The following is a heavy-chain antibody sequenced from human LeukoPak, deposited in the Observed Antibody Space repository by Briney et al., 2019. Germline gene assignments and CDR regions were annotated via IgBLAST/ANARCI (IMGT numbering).Heavy chain of an antibody. CDR2: IWYDGSNK. D-gene: IGHD6-25*01. CDR3: ARDRSSGRFDY. Sequence: GGSLRLSCAASGFTFSSYDMHWVRQAPGKGLDWVAFIWYDGSNKYHTDSVKGRFTISRDNSKNTLYLQMNSLRAEDTAVYYCARDRSSGRFDYWGQGTLVTVSS. CDR1: GFTFSSYD. J-gene: IGHJ4*02. V-gene: IGHV3-33*01.